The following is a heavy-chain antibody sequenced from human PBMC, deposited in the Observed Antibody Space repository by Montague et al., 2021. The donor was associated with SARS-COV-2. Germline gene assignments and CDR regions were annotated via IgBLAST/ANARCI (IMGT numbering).Heavy chain of an antibody. CDR3: VRGGACSGGKCNGGARD. CDR2: ISSSSSSI. J-gene: IGHJ4*02. Sequence: SLRLSCAASGFTSRSYTMSWVRQSPGMGLEWVSFISSSSSSIYYADSLKGRFTISRDNAKNSLYLQMNSLRVEDTAVYYCVRGGACSGGKCNGGARDWGQGTLVTVSS. CDR1: GFTSRSYT. V-gene: IGHV3-21*01. D-gene: IGHD2-15*01.